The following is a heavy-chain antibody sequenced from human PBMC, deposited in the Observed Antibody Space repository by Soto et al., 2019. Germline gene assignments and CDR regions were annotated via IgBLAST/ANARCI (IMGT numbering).Heavy chain of an antibody. D-gene: IGHD1-26*01. CDR1: SDSVNSNTDY. Sequence: SEPLSLTCTVSSDSVNSNTDYWGWIRQPPGKGLEWIASIHSNGITYYNPSFKSRVTMSVDTPKNRMSLNLRSVTAADTAVYYCARGVSAGVDYWGQGTLVTVSS. J-gene: IGHJ4*02. V-gene: IGHV4-39*01. CDR2: IHSNGIT. CDR3: ARGVSAGVDY.